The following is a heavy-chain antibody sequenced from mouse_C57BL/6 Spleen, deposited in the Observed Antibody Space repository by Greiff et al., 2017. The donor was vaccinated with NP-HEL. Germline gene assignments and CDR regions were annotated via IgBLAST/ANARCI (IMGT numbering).Heavy chain of an antibody. CDR2: IDPETGGT. CDR1: GYTFTDYE. CDR3: TSLRQLRLRDY. D-gene: IGHD3-2*02. J-gene: IGHJ4*01. Sequence: QVQLKQSGAELVRPGASVTLSCKASGYTFTDYEMHWVKQTPVHGLEWIGAIDPETGGTAYNQKFKGKAILTADKSSSTAYMELRSLTSEDSAVYYCTSLRQLRLRDYWGQGTSVTVSS. V-gene: IGHV1-15*01.